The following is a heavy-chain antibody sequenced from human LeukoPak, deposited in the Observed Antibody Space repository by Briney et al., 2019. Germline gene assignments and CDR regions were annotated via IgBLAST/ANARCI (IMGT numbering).Heavy chain of an antibody. J-gene: IGHJ3*02. V-gene: IGHV4-34*01. CDR2: IYYSGST. CDR3: ASDRIEVDAFDI. CDR1: GGSFSSYY. Sequence: SETLSLTCAVYGGSFSSYYWSWIRQPPGKGLEWIGSIYYSGSTYYNPSLKSRVTISVDTSKNQFSLKLSSVTAADTAVYYCASDRIEVDAFDIWGQGTMVTVSS. D-gene: IGHD2-15*01.